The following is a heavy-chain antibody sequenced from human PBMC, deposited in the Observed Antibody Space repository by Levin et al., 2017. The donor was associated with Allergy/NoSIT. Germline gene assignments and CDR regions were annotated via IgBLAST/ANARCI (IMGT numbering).Heavy chain of an antibody. CDR3: VRDSYIDSYYYGMDV. Sequence: GGSLRLSCAASGFTFSSYWMHWVRQAPGTGLVWVSRTNTDGSSTSYAESVKGRFTISRDNAKNTLYLQMNSLRAEDTAVYYCVRDSYIDSYYYGMDVWGQGTTVTVSS. CDR1: GFTFSSYW. D-gene: IGHD4-11*01. V-gene: IGHV3-74*01. J-gene: IGHJ6*02. CDR2: TNTDGSST.